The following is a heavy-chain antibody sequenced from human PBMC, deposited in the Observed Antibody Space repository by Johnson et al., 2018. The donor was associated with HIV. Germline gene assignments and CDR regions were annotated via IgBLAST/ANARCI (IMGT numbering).Heavy chain of an antibody. V-gene: IGHV3-30*03. Sequence: QVHLVESGGGVVQPGRSLRLSCVASGFTFSNYGMHWVRQAPGKGLEWVAVISYDGSNKYYADSVKGRFTISRDNSKNTLYLQMNSLRAEDTAVYYCARDAPDSGSYHAFDIWCQGTMVTVSS. J-gene: IGHJ3*02. D-gene: IGHD1-26*01. CDR2: ISYDGSNK. CDR3: ARDAPDSGSYHAFDI. CDR1: GFTFSNYG.